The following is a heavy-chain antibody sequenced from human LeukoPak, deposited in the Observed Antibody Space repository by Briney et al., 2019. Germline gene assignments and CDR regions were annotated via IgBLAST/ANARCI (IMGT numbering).Heavy chain of an antibody. CDR2: ISAYNGNT. CDR1: GYTFTSYG. CDR3: ARVPHVVAAAGLDY. J-gene: IGHJ4*02. Sequence: VSVKVSCKASGYTFTSYGISWVRQAPGQGLEWMGWISAYNGNTNYAQKLQGRVTMTADTSTSTAYMELRSLRPDDTAVYYCARVPHVVAAAGLDYWGQGTLVTVSS. V-gene: IGHV1-18*01. D-gene: IGHD6-13*01.